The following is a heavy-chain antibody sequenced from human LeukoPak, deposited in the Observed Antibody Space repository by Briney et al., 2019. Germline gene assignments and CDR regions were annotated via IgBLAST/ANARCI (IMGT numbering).Heavy chain of an antibody. V-gene: IGHV4-59*01. Sequence: SETLSLTCTVSGGSISSYYWSWIRQPPGKGLERIGYIYYSGSTNYNPSLKSRVTISVDTSKNQFSLKLSSVTAADTAVYYCARARITGTTNWFDPWGQGTLVTVSS. CDR3: ARARITGTTNWFDP. CDR2: IYYSGST. CDR1: GGSISSYY. D-gene: IGHD1-14*01. J-gene: IGHJ5*02.